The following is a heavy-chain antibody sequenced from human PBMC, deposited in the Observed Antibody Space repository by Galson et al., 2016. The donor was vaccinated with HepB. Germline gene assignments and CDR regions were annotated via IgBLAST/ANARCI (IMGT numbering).Heavy chain of an antibody. CDR3: AKFSDYGDYRDAFDI. CDR2: ISYDGRNK. J-gene: IGHJ3*02. Sequence: SLRLSCAASGFTFSSYGMHWVRQAPGKGLEWVAVISYDGRNKYYADSVKGRFTISRDNSKNTLYLQMNSLRAEDTAVYYCAKFSDYGDYRDAFDIWGQGTMVTVSS. CDR1: GFTFSSYG. D-gene: IGHD4-17*01. V-gene: IGHV3-30*18.